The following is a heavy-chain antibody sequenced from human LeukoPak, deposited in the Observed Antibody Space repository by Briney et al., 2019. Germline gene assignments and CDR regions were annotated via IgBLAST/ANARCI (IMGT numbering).Heavy chain of an antibody. CDR1: GYTFTDYY. Sequence: ASVKVSCKASGYTFTDYYIHWVRRAPGQGLEWMGWINPNSGDTNFAQKFQGRVTMTRDTSITTAYMELIGLTSDDTAVYYCAKIDTLGLYYFDYWGQGTLVTVSS. CDR3: AKIDTLGLYYFDY. D-gene: IGHD2-2*02. V-gene: IGHV1-2*02. J-gene: IGHJ4*02. CDR2: INPNSGDT.